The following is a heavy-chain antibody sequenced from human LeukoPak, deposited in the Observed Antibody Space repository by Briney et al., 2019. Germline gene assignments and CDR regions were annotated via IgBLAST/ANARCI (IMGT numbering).Heavy chain of an antibody. Sequence: PGGSLRLSCAASGFTFSSYAMSWVRQAPGKGLEWVSAISGSGGSTYYADSVKGRFTISRDNSKNTLYLQMNSLRAEDTAVYYCAKDGGPILAARTQGDYFDYWGQGTLVTVSS. CDR2: ISGSGGST. J-gene: IGHJ4*02. CDR3: AKDGGPILAARTQGDYFDY. V-gene: IGHV3-23*01. CDR1: GFTFSSYA. D-gene: IGHD6-6*01.